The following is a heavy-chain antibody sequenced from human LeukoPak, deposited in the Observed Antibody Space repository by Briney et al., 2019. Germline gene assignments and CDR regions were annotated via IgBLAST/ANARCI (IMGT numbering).Heavy chain of an antibody. CDR2: IYHSGST. J-gene: IGHJ4*02. D-gene: IGHD6-6*01. CDR3: ARRGVIAARLFDY. Sequence: SETLSLXCAVSNFSSSSGYYWGWIRQPPGKGLEWIGSIYHSGSTYYNPSLKSRLTISVDTSKNQLSLKLSSVTAADTAVYYCARRGVIAARLFDYWGQGTLVTVSS. CDR1: NFSSSSGYY. V-gene: IGHV4-38-2*01.